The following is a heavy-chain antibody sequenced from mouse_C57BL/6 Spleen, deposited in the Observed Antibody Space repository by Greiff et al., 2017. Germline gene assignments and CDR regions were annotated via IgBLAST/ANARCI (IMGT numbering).Heavy chain of an antibody. J-gene: IGHJ1*03. Sequence: QVQLQQSGAELVKPGASVKISCKASGYAFSSYWMNWVKQRPGKGLEWIGQIYPGGGDTNYNGKFKGKATLTADKSSSTAYMQLSSLTSEDSAVYFCARGGYYYGSSYGYFDVWGTGTTVTVSS. CDR3: ARGGYYYGSSYGYFDV. V-gene: IGHV1-80*01. CDR1: GYAFSSYW. D-gene: IGHD1-1*01. CDR2: IYPGGGDT.